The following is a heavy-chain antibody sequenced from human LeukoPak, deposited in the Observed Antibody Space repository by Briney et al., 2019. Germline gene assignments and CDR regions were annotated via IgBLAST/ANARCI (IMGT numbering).Heavy chain of an antibody. D-gene: IGHD1-26*01. Sequence: GGSLRLSCAASGFTFSRHWMSWVRQAPGKGLEWVSNIKQDGSEKNYADSVKGRFTISRDNAKNSLYLQMNRLRAEDTAVYYFARDLTGYSGSYSYYWGEGTLVTVSS. CDR2: IKQDGSEK. CDR3: ARDLTGYSGSYSYY. CDR1: GFTFSRHW. J-gene: IGHJ4*02. V-gene: IGHV3-7*01.